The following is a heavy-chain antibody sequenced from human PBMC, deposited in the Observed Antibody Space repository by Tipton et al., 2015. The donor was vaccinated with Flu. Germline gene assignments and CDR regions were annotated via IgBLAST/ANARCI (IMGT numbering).Heavy chain of an antibody. V-gene: IGHV4-38-2*01. Sequence: TLSLTCAVSGYFIRENFYWGWMRQSPGKGLEWIGSIHNTETTFYNPSLRSRITMSIDTSNNHFSLSLSLVTAADTAVYYCASQTADLAYYYEAFDFWGQGTVVIVSS. D-gene: IGHD2/OR15-2a*01. CDR3: ASQTADLAYYYEAFDF. J-gene: IGHJ3*01. CDR1: GYFIRENFY. CDR2: IHNTETT.